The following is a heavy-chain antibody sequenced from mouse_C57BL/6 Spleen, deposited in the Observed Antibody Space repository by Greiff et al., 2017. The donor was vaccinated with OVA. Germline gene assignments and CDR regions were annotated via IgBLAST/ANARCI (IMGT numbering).Heavy chain of an antibody. CDR1: GYTFTSYW. CDR3: ARCIVTTYCFDY. V-gene: IGHV1-50*01. J-gene: IGHJ2*01. D-gene: IGHD2-5*01. Sequence: VQLQQSGAELVKPGASVKLSCKASGYTFTSYWMQWVKQRPGQGLEWIGEIDPADSYTNYNQKFKGKATLTVDTSSSTAYMQLSSLTSEDSAVYYCARCIVTTYCFDYWGQGTTLTVSS. CDR2: IDPADSYT.